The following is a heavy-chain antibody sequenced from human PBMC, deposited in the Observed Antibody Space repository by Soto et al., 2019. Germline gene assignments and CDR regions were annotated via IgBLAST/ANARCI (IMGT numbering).Heavy chain of an antibody. D-gene: IGHD6-19*01. CDR2: IYISGSGGRI. Sequence: GGSLRLSCAVSGFSVSSKYMSWVRQAPGKGLEWVSVIYISGSGGRIYYADSVKGRFTISRDKSKNTLYLQMNSLRAEDTAVYYCAKDRGASSGWDYFDYWGQGTLVTVSS. CDR1: GFSVSSKY. J-gene: IGHJ4*02. CDR3: AKDRGASSGWDYFDY. V-gene: IGHV3-23*01.